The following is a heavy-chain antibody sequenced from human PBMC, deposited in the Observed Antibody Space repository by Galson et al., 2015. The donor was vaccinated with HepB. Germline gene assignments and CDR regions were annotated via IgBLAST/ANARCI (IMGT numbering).Heavy chain of an antibody. V-gene: IGHV3-11*06. CDR2: ISSSSSYT. D-gene: IGHD3-9*01. J-gene: IGHJ4*02. Sequence: LRLSCAASGFTFSDYYMSWIRQAPGKGLEWVSYISSSSSYTNYADSVKGRFTISRDNAKNSLYLQMNSLRAEDTAVYYCARLTLDILTGYYFFDYWGQGTLVTVSS. CDR3: ARLTLDILTGYYFFDY. CDR1: GFTFSDYY.